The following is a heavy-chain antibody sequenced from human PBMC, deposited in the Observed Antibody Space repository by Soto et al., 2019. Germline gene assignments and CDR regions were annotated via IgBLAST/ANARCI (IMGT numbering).Heavy chain of an antibody. CDR3: PRYRDGEGDFDS. CDR1: GFTFSTYD. J-gene: IGHJ4*02. V-gene: IGHV3-48*02. CDR2: ISGTSPTT. D-gene: IGHD1-26*01. Sequence: PGGSLRLSCAASGFTFSTYDMNWVRQAPGKGLEWISFISGTSPTTSYADSVRGRFTISRDDARNSLYLQMNSLRDDDTAAYYCPRYRDGEGDFDSWGQEPLV.